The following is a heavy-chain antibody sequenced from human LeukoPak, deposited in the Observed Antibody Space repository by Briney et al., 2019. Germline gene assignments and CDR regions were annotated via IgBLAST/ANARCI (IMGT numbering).Heavy chain of an antibody. J-gene: IGHJ5*02. CDR3: ARVGATTIFGVVTPNWFDP. Sequence: PSETLSLTCAVYGGSFSGYYWSWIRQPPGKGLEWIGEINHSGSTNYNPSLKSRVTISVDTSKNQFSLKLSSVTAADTAVYYCARVGATTIFGVVTPNWFDPWGQGTLVTVSS. CDR1: GGSFSGYY. V-gene: IGHV4-34*01. CDR2: INHSGST. D-gene: IGHD3-3*01.